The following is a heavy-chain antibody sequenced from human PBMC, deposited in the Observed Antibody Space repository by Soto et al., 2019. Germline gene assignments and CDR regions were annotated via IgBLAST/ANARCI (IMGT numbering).Heavy chain of an antibody. D-gene: IGHD6-6*01. J-gene: IGHJ3*02. Sequence: VQLVESGGGLVKPGGSLRLSCAASGFTFSSYSMNWVRQAPGQGLEWMGIINPSGGSTSYAQKFQGRVTMTRDTSTSTVYMELSSLRSEDTAVYYCASLGEYSSSFDAFDIWGQGTMVTVSS. CDR3: ASLGEYSSSFDAFDI. V-gene: IGHV1-46*01. CDR1: GFTFSSYS. CDR2: INPSGGST.